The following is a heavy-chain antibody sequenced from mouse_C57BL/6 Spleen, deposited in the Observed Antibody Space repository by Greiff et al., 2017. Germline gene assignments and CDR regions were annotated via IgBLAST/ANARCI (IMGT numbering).Heavy chain of an antibody. CDR1: GYTFTSYG. D-gene: IGHD1-1*01. CDR3: ASSSSYAMDY. V-gene: IGHV1-81*01. CDR2: IYPRSGNT. Sequence: VKLQQSGAELARPGASVKLSCKASGYTFTSYGISWVKQRTGQGLEWIGEIYPRSGNTYYNEKFKGKATLTADKSSSTAYMELRSLTSEDSAVYFCASSSSYAMDYWGQGTSVTVSS. J-gene: IGHJ4*01.